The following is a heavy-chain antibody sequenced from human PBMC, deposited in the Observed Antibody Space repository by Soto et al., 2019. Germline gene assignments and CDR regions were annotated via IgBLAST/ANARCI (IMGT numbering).Heavy chain of an antibody. CDR3: ARHSGSYYGHFDS. CDR1: GGSISSSSYF. D-gene: IGHD1-26*01. J-gene: IGHJ4*02. V-gene: IGHV4-39*01. Sequence: QLQLQESGPGLVKPSETLSLTCTVSGGSISSSSYFWGWIRQPPGKGLEWIGTIYYSGSTYYNPSLKGRVAISVDTSMNQFSLRLTSLTAADTAVYYCARHSGSYYGHFDSWGQGTLVTVSS. CDR2: IYYSGST.